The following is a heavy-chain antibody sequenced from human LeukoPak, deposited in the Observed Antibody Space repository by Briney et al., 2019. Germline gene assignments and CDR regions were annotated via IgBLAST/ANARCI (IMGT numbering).Heavy chain of an antibody. CDR1: GFTFDDSA. CDR3: AKAVMGATPRGAFDI. J-gene: IGHJ3*02. V-gene: IGHV3-9*01. Sequence: PGRSLRLSCAASGFTFDDSAMHWVRQAPGKGLEWVSGISWNSDNTGYADSVKGRFIISRDSAENSLYLQMNSLRSEDTAFYFCAKAVMGATPRGAFDIWGQGTRVTVSS. D-gene: IGHD1-26*01. CDR2: ISWNSDNT.